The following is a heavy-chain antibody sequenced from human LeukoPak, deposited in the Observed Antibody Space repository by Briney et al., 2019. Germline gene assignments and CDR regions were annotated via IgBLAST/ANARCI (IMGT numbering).Heavy chain of an antibody. V-gene: IGHV4-59*01. CDR3: AREGGCSSGWYLHYFDY. Sequence: SETLSLTCTVSGGSISSYYWSWVRQPPGKGLEWIGYIYYSGSTNYNPSLKSRVTISVDTSKNQFSLKLSSVTAADTAVYYCAREGGCSSGWYLHYFDYWGQGTLVTVSS. J-gene: IGHJ4*02. CDR1: GGSISSYY. CDR2: IYYSGST. D-gene: IGHD6-19*01.